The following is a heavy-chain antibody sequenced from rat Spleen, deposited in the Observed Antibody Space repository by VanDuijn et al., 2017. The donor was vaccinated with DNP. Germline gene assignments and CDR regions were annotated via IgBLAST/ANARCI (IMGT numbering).Heavy chain of an antibody. Sequence: QVQLKESGPGLVQPSQTLSLTCTVSGFSLTKYGISWVRQPPGKGLEWIVAISSGGSSYFNSALKSRLSISRDTSTSQVFLEMTSLQTEDTSIYFCAREEPRVLSFFSNLFDYWGQGVMVTVSS. D-gene: IGHD1-2*01. CDR3: AREEPRVLSFFSNLFDY. V-gene: IGHV2S12*01. CDR1: GFSLTKYG. J-gene: IGHJ2*01. CDR2: ISSGGSS.